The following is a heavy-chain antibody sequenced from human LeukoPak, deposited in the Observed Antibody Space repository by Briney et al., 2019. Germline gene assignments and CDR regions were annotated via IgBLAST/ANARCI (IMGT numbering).Heavy chain of an antibody. Sequence: SETLSLTCTVSGGSIRSYYWSWIRQPPGKGLEWIGYIFYSGSTNYNPSLKSRVTISLDTSKNQFSLKLSSVTAADTAVYYCARDEMGGVWGQGTTVTVSS. CDR3: ARDEMGGV. CDR1: GGSIRSYY. D-gene: IGHD3-16*01. CDR2: IFYSGST. V-gene: IGHV4-59*01. J-gene: IGHJ6*02.